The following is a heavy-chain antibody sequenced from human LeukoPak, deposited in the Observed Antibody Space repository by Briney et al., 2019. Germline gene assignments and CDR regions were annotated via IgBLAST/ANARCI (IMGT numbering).Heavy chain of an antibody. CDR2: IYPGDSDT. Sequence: GESLKISCKGSGYSFTSYWIGWVRQMPGKGLEWMGIIYPGDSDTRYSPSFQGQVTISADKSISTAYLQWSSLKASDTAMYYCARQAIVGATALDNWFDPWGQGTLVTVSS. J-gene: IGHJ5*02. D-gene: IGHD1-26*01. V-gene: IGHV5-51*01. CDR3: ARQAIVGATALDNWFDP. CDR1: GYSFTSYW.